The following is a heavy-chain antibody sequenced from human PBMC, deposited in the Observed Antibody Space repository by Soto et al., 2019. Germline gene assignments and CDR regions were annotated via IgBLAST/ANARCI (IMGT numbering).Heavy chain of an antibody. CDR1: GGSTSSSNW. D-gene: IGHD1-26*01. V-gene: IGHV4-4*02. CDR2: IYHSGST. J-gene: IGHJ6*02. CDR3: ARDRGYSGSLLYYYYGMDV. Sequence: PSETLSLTCAVSGGSTSSSNWWSWVRQPPGKGLEWIGEIYHSGSTNYNPSLKSRVTISVDKSKNQFSLKLSSVTAADTAVYYCARDRGYSGSLLYYYYGMDVWGQGTTVTVSS.